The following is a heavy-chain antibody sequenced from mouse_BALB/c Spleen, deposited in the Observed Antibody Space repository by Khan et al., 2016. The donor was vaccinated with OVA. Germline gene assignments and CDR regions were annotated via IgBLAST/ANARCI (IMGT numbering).Heavy chain of an antibody. D-gene: IGHD1-1*01. Sequence: QVQLKESGPGLVAPSQSLSITCTVSGFSLTNYDISWIRQPPGKGLEWLGVIWTGGGTNYNSAFMSRLSISKDNSKSQVFLKLNSLQTDDTAIYYCVRRANSYGSFYWYFDVWGAGTTVTVSS. CDR2: IWTGGGT. J-gene: IGHJ1*01. V-gene: IGHV2-9-2*01. CDR3: VRRANSYGSFYWYFDV. CDR1: GFSLTNYD.